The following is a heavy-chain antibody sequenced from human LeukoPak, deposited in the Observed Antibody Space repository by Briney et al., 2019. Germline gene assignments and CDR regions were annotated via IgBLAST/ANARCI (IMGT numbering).Heavy chain of an antibody. CDR1: XFTVSSNS. CDR3: AREPRLDY. V-gene: IGHV3-66*01. Sequence: SLRXSXAXXXFTVSSNSMSWVRQAPGKGLEWVSIIYSGGNTYYADSVKGRFTISRDTSKNTLYLQMNSLRAEDTAVYSCAREPRLDYWGQGTLVTVSS. CDR2: IYSGGNT. J-gene: IGHJ4*02.